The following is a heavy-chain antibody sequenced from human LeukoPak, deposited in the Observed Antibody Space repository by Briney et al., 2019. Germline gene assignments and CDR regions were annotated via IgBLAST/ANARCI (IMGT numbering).Heavy chain of an antibody. Sequence: GGSLRLSCAASGFDFSGYGMHWVRQAPGKGLEWVAVISYDGSNKYYADSVKGRCIISRDNSKNTLYLQMNSLRAEDTAVYYCAKDYDILTGFSTGYYFDHWGQGTLVTVSS. V-gene: IGHV3-30*18. J-gene: IGHJ4*02. D-gene: IGHD3-9*01. CDR3: AKDYDILTGFSTGYYFDH. CDR2: ISYDGSNK. CDR1: GFDFSGYG.